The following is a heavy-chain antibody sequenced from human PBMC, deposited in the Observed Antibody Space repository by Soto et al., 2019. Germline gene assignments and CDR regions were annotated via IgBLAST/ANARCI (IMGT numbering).Heavy chain of an antibody. CDR1: GGSISRGDYY. D-gene: IGHD2-8*01. J-gene: IGHJ4*02. Sequence: QVQLQESGPGLVKPSQTLSLTCTVSGGSISRGDYYWGWIRQPPGKGLEWIGYIYYSGSTYYNPSLKSRVTISVDTSKNQFSLKLSSVTAADTAVYYCARAKLGLMVYAPYYFDYWGQGTLVTVSS. CDR2: IYYSGST. V-gene: IGHV4-30-4*01. CDR3: ARAKLGLMVYAPYYFDY.